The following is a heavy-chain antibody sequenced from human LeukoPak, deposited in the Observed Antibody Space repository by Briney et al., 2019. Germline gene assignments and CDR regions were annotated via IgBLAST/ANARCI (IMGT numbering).Heavy chain of an antibody. CDR1: GGSTSSYY. CDR3: ARDDFEYSVHYGMDV. J-gene: IGHJ6*02. Sequence: SETLSLTCSVSGGSTSSYYWSWIRQPAGKGLEWIGRVHRSGDTNYNPSLKSRLTMSVETSKDQISLRLRSVSAADTAVYYCARDDFEYSVHYGMDVWGQGTTVTVSS. D-gene: IGHD3-9*01. CDR2: VHRSGDT. V-gene: IGHV4-4*07.